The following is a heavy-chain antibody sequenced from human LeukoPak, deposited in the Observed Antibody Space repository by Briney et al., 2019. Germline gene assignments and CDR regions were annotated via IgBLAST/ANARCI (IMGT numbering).Heavy chain of an antibody. CDR2: IWYDGGNK. CDR1: GFTFSSYG. V-gene: IGHV3-33*01. J-gene: IGHJ3*02. D-gene: IGHD6-13*01. Sequence: GRSLILSCAASGFTFSSYGMHWVRQAPGKGLEWVAVIWYDGGNKYYADSVKGRFTISRDNSKNTLYLQMNSLRAEDTAVYYCARDREGSSSWYTGFDIWGQGTMVTVSS. CDR3: ARDREGSSSWYTGFDI.